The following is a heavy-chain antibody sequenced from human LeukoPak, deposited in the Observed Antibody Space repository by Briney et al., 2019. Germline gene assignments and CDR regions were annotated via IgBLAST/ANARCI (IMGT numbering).Heavy chain of an antibody. CDR3: ARDSTVTTVGHFDY. J-gene: IGHJ4*02. Sequence: GGSLRLSCAASGFTFSSYGMHWVRQAPGKGLEWVAVIWYDGSNKYYADSVKGRFTISRDNSKNTLYLQMNSLRAEDTAVYYCARDSTVTTVGHFDYWGQGTLVTVSS. CDR2: IWYDGSNK. D-gene: IGHD4-17*01. CDR1: GFTFSSYG. V-gene: IGHV3-33*01.